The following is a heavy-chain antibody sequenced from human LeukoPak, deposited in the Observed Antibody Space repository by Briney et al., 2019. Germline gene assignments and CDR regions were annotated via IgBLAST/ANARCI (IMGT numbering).Heavy chain of an antibody. Sequence: PSETLSLTCVGYGVSFSGYYWSWIRQPPGKGLEWIGEIDQSGTTNYNPSPKGRVSISVDTSKRQFSLTLTSMTAADTAVYYCARVPHYYFGYGYFDSWGQGTLVTVSS. CDR2: IDQSGTT. CDR3: ARVPHYYFGYGYFDS. V-gene: IGHV4-34*01. D-gene: IGHD3-10*01. CDR1: GVSFSGYY. J-gene: IGHJ4*02.